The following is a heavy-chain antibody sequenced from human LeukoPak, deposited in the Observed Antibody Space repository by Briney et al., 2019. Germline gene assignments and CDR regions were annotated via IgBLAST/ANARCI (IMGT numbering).Heavy chain of an antibody. D-gene: IGHD2-15*01. CDR1: GGSFSGYY. CDR2: INHSEST. Sequence: SETLSLTCAVYGGSFSGYYWSWIRQPPGKGLEWMGEINHSESTNYNPSLKSRVTISVDTSKNQFSLKLSSVTAADTAVYYCARLSGSHWGQGTMVTVSS. CDR3: ARLSGSH. V-gene: IGHV4-34*01. J-gene: IGHJ3*01.